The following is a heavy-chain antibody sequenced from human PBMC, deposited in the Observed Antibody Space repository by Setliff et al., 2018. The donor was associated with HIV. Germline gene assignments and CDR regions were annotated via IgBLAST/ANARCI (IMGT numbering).Heavy chain of an antibody. CDR1: GYTFTSYD. V-gene: IGHV1-8*01. CDR2: MNPNSGNT. D-gene: IGHD3-10*01. CDR3: ARGDYGSGESFTTHFDA. Sequence: ASVKVSCKTSGYTFTSYDISWVRQATGHGLKWMGWMNPNSGNTGYAQKFQGRVTMTRNTSISTAYMELSSLRSEDTAVYYCARGDYGSGESFTTHFDAWGQGTMVTVSS. J-gene: IGHJ3*01.